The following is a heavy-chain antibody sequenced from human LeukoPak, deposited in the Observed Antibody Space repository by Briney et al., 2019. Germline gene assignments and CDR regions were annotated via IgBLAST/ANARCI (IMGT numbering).Heavy chain of an antibody. CDR2: FSYSGST. Sequence: SETLSLTCTVSGGSISSYYWSWIRQPPGKGLEWIGSFSYSGSTYYNPSLSSRVTISVDTSRNQFSLKLSSVTAADTAVYYCARSYSLDYWGQGTLVTVSS. D-gene: IGHD2-21*01. CDR3: ARSYSLDY. CDR1: GGSISSYY. V-gene: IGHV4-59*05. J-gene: IGHJ4*02.